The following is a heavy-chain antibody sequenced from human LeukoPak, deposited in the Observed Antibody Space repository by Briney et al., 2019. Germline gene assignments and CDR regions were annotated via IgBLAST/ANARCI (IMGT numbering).Heavy chain of an antibody. D-gene: IGHD3-22*01. J-gene: IGHJ3*02. CDR2: IYYSGST. CDR1: SGSISSYY. Sequence: PSETLSLTCTVSSGSISSYYWSWIRQPPGKGLEWIGYIYYSGSTNYNPSLKSRVTISVDTSKNQFSLKLSSVTAADTAVYYCARSGYSDDAFDIWGQGTMVTVSS. CDR3: ARSGYSDDAFDI. V-gene: IGHV4-59*01.